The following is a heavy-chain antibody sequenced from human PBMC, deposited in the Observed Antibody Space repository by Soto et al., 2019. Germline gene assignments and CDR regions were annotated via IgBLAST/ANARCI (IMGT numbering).Heavy chain of an antibody. Sequence: QVQLQESGPGLVKPSETPSLTCTVSGGSVSSGSYYWSWIRQPPGKGLEWIGYIYYSGSTNYNPSLKSRVTISVDTSKNQFSLKLSSVTAADTAVYYCARGVTIFGVVIAFDIWGQGTMVTVSS. CDR2: IYYSGST. V-gene: IGHV4-61*01. CDR3: ARGVTIFGVVIAFDI. J-gene: IGHJ3*02. D-gene: IGHD3-3*01. CDR1: GGSVSSGSYY.